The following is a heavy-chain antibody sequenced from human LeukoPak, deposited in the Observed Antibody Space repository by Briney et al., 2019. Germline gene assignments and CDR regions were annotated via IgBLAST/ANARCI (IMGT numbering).Heavy chain of an antibody. CDR3: EKDLYGSGSYFSPSGLDY. D-gene: IGHD3-10*01. Sequence: PGGSLRLSCAASGFTFSSYAMSWVRQAPGKGLEWVSAISGSGGSTYYADSVKGRFTISRDNSKNTLYLQMNSLRAEDTAVYYCEKDLYGSGSYFSPSGLDYWGQGTLVTVSS. CDR1: GFTFSSYA. J-gene: IGHJ4*02. CDR2: ISGSGGST. V-gene: IGHV3-23*01.